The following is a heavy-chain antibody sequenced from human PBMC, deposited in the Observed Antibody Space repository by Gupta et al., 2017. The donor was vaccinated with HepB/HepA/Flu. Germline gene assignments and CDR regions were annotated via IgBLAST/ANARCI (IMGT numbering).Heavy chain of an antibody. Sequence: EVQPVESGGGRVKPGGSLRLSCAVTGFTFSSQSMNWVRQAPGKGLEWVSSISRSSSYIYYADSVKGRFTISRDNAKNSLYLQMNSLRAEDTAVYYCARDLADFRFDSWGQGTLVTVSS. J-gene: IGHJ4*02. CDR1: GFTFSSQS. V-gene: IGHV3-21*01. D-gene: IGHD3-3*01. CDR3: ARDLADFRFDS. CDR2: ISRSSSYI.